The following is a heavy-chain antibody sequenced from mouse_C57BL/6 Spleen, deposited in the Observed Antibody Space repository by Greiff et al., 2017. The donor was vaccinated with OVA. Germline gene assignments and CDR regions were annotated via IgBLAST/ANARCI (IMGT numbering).Heavy chain of an antibody. V-gene: IGHV1-55*01. J-gene: IGHJ2*01. CDR3: ARSKWDYYGSSYVDYFDY. CDR1: GYTFTSYW. Sequence: VQLQQPGAELVKPGASVKMSCKASGYTFTSYWITWVKQRPGQGLEWIGDIYPGSGSTNYNEKFKSKATLTVDTSSSTAYMQLSSLTSEDSAVYYCARSKWDYYGSSYVDYFDYWGQGTTLTVSS. CDR2: IYPGSGST. D-gene: IGHD1-1*01.